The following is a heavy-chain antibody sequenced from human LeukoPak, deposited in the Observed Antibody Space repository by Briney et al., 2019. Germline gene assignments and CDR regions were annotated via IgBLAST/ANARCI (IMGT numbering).Heavy chain of an antibody. CDR3: ARAPTAMAEFDY. V-gene: IGHV3-30*03. CDR2: ISYDGSNK. CDR1: GFTFSSYG. Sequence: GGSLRLSCAASGFTFSSYGMHWVRQAPGKGLEWVAVISYDGSNKYYADSVKGRSTISRDNAKNSLYLQMNSLRAEDTAVYYCARAPTAMAEFDYWGQGTLVTVSS. J-gene: IGHJ4*02. D-gene: IGHD5-18*01.